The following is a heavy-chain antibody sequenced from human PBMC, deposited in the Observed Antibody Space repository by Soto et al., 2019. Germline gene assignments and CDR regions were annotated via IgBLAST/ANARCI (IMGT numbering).Heavy chain of an antibody. D-gene: IGHD3-3*01. V-gene: IGHV3-23*01. CDR1: GFTFSSYA. CDR3: AKDRGYYDLDY. J-gene: IGHJ4*02. Sequence: GGSLRLSCAASGFTFSSYAMSWVRQAPGKGLEWVSAISGSGGSTYYADSVKGRFTISRDNSKKTLYLQMNSLRAEDTAVYYSAKDRGYYDLDYWGQGTLVTVSS. CDR2: ISGSGGST.